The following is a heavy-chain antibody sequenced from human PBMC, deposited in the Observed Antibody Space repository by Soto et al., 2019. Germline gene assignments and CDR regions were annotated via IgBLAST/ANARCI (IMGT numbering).Heavy chain of an antibody. D-gene: IGHD5-18*01. CDR2: IYYSGST. J-gene: IGHJ5*02. CDR1: GGSISSGGYY. V-gene: IGHV4-31*03. Sequence: SETLSLTCTVSGGSISSGGYYWSWIRQHPGKGLERIGYIYYSGSTYYNPSLKSRVTISVDTSKNQSSLKLSSVTAADTAVYYCARDRYSYGPAGPNWFDPWGQGTLVTVSS. CDR3: ARDRYSYGPAGPNWFDP.